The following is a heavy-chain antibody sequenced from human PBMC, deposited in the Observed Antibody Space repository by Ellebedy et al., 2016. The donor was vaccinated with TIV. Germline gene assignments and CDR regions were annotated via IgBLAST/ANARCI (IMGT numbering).Heavy chain of an antibody. J-gene: IGHJ4*02. Sequence: GESLKISCAASGFTFSTYSMNWVRQAPGKGLEWVSSMSGTSSYVHYADSVEGRFTISRDNAKNSLYLHMSSLRVEDTAVYYGARVHGDYRIDYWGPGTLVTVSS. V-gene: IGHV3-21*06. D-gene: IGHD4-17*01. CDR1: GFTFSTYS. CDR2: MSGTSSYV. CDR3: ARVHGDYRIDY.